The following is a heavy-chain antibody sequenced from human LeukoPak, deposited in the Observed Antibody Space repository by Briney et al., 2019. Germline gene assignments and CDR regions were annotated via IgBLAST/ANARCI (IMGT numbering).Heavy chain of an antibody. V-gene: IGHV4-34*12. J-gene: IGHJ3*02. Sequence: SETLSLTCGVSGGSFSGYFWTWIRQPPGKELEWIGEIIDSGTTNYNPSLESRVAMSVDTSKNQVSLRLSSVTAADTAVYYCATLYLVNAFDIWGPGTLVTVSS. CDR1: GGSFSGYF. D-gene: IGHD2-2*02. CDR2: IIDSGTT. CDR3: ATLYLVNAFDI.